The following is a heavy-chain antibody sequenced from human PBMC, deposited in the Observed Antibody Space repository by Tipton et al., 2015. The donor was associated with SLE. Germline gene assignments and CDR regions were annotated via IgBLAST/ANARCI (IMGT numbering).Heavy chain of an antibody. CDR1: GFTFNDHY. CDR3: ANLERYSGYDWHFDY. D-gene: IGHD5-12*01. V-gene: IGHV3-23*01. Sequence: SLRLSCAASGFTFNDHYMDWVRQAPGKGLEWVSAISGSGGSTYYADSVKGRFTISRDNSKNTLYLQMNSLRAEDTAVYYCANLERYSGYDWHFDYWGQGTLVTVPS. CDR2: ISGSGGST. J-gene: IGHJ4*02.